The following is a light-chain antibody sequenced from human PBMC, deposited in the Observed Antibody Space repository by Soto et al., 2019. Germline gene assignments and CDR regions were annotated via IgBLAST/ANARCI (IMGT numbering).Light chain of an antibody. Sequence: DIQMTQSPSSLSASVGDRVTIPCRASQSISSYLNWYQHKPGKAPKVLIYAATSLQSGVPSRFSGSGSGTDFTPTISSLQPEDFATYYCQQSYSTPHTFGGGTKVEIK. CDR2: AAT. J-gene: IGKJ4*01. V-gene: IGKV1-39*01. CDR1: QSISSY. CDR3: QQSYSTPHT.